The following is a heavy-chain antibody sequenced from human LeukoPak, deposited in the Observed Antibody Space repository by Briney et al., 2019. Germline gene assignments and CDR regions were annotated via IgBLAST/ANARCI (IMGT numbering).Heavy chain of an antibody. CDR3: ARVGVVEMDY. J-gene: IGHJ4*02. V-gene: IGHV4-34*01. CDR1: GGSFSGYY. D-gene: IGHD3-16*01. Sequence: SSETLSLTCAVYGGSFSGYYWSWIRQPPGKGLEWIGEINHSGSTNYNPSLKSRVTISVDTSKNQFSLKLSSVTAADTAVYYCARVGVVEMDYWGQGTLVTVSS. CDR2: INHSGST.